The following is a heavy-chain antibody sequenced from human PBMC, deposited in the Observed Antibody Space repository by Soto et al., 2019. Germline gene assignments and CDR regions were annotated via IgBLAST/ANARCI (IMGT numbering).Heavy chain of an antibody. CDR3: TKPGIAVAGRWTRYFAY. CDR1: GFTFSSYD. D-gene: IGHD6-19*01. J-gene: IGHJ4*02. CDR2: ISGSGGST. Sequence: EVQLLESGGGLVQPGGSLRLSCAASGFTFSSYDMSWVRQAPGKGLEWVSAISGSGGSTYYADSVKGRFTISRDNSXNXXYLQMNSLRAEDRAVYLCTKPGIAVAGRWTRYFAYSGQGALVTVSS. V-gene: IGHV3-23*01.